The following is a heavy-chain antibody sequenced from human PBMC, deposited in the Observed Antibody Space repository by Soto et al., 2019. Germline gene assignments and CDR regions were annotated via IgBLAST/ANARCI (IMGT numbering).Heavy chain of an antibody. Sequence: QVQLVQSGAEVKKPGASVQVSCKASGLAFPIDDIIWVRQTIGQGLEFMGWMNPSGRNTGYAQKFQGRATCTWNTPTSTAYMDLSGLRSEDTAAYYCARYRTKVPVAFDVWGQGTMVTVSS. J-gene: IGHJ3*01. CDR2: MNPSGRNT. V-gene: IGHV1-8*01. D-gene: IGHD3-16*02. CDR1: GLAFPIDD. CDR3: ARYRTKVPVAFDV.